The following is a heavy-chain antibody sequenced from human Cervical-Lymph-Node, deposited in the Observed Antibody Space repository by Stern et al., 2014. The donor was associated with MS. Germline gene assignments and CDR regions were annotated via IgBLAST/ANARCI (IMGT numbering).Heavy chain of an antibody. V-gene: IGHV5-51*01. Sequence: VQLVQSGAEMKKPGESLKISCKASGYSFTSYWIAWVRQMPGKGLEWMGIVYSGDSDTRYNWAFQGQITISADRSTNTAYLQWNSLQASDSGIYYCARQSSTGWSAFDPWGQGTPVTVSS. D-gene: IGHD6-19*01. J-gene: IGHJ5*02. CDR2: VYSGDSDT. CDR3: ARQSSTGWSAFDP. CDR1: GYSFTSYW.